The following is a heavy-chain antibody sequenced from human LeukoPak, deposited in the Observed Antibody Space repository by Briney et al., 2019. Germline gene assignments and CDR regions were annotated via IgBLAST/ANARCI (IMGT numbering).Heavy chain of an antibody. CDR1: GFTFNTYE. V-gene: IGHV3-48*03. J-gene: IGHJ4*02. CDR3: ARRIALRPFDY. D-gene: IGHD6-6*01. CDR2: ISSSGSTI. Sequence: GGCLRLSCAASGFTFNTYEMNWVRQAPGKGREWVSYISSSGSTIYYADSVKGRFTISRDNAKNSLHLQMNSLRAEDTAVYYCARRIALRPFDYWGQGTLVTVSS.